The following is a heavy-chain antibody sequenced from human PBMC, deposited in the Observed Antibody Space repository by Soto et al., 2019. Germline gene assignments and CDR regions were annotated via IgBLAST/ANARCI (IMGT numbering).Heavy chain of an antibody. CDR1: GFTFSSYD. J-gene: IGHJ5*02. CDR3: ARGDYNNYGDHGNWFDP. CDR2: IGTAGDT. D-gene: IGHD4-17*01. Sequence: PGGSLRLSCAASGFTFSSYDMHWVRQATGKGLEWVSAIGTAGDTYYPSSVKGRFTISRENAKNSLYLQMNSLRAGDTAVYYCARGDYNNYGDHGNWFDPWGQGTLVTVSS. V-gene: IGHV3-13*01.